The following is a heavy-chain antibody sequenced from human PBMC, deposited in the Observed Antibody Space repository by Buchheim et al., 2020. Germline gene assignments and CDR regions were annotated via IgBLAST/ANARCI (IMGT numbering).Heavy chain of an antibody. J-gene: IGHJ4*02. CDR1: GFTFSSYE. V-gene: IGHV3-30-3*01. Sequence: VELVESGGGQVRPGGSLRLSCAASGFTFSSYEMNWVRQAPGKGLEWVAVISYDGSNKYYADSVKGRFTISRDNSKNTLYLQMNSLRAEDTAVYYCARRNMVRGVISSFDYWGQGTL. D-gene: IGHD3-10*01. CDR3: ARRNMVRGVISSFDY. CDR2: ISYDGSNK.